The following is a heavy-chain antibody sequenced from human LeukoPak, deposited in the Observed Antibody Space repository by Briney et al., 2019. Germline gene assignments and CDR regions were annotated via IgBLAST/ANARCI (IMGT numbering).Heavy chain of an antibody. V-gene: IGHV3-7*01. CDR2: IKHDGGQT. J-gene: IGHJ4*02. Sequence: GGTLSLSCAASGFVFGTYWMKWVRHAPGKGLEWLANIKHDGGQTHYVDSVKARYIISRDNPDNALYLQRHSLRAEDTAVYYCARDTPYYDFWSGPPNYDYWGQGTLVTVSS. CDR3: ARDTPYYDFWSGPPNYDY. CDR1: GFVFGTYW. D-gene: IGHD3-3*01.